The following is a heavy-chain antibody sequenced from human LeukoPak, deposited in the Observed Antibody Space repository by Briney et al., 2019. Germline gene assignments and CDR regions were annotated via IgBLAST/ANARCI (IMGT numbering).Heavy chain of an antibody. CDR1: GFSFNDND. V-gene: IGHV3-13*01. CDR3: ARDRRADYGVNDDAFDI. D-gene: IGHD4-17*01. Sequence: GGSLRLSCTASGFSFNDNDMHWVRQAAGKGLEWVAHIGTGTDTHFSDSVKGRFTISRENAENSMYLQMNCLRVEDTAVYYCARDRRADYGVNDDAFDIWGQGTMVIVSS. J-gene: IGHJ3*02. CDR2: IGTGTDT.